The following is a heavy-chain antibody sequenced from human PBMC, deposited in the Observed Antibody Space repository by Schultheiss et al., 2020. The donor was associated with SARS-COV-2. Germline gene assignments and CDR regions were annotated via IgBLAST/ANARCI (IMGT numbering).Heavy chain of an antibody. V-gene: IGHV3-13*04. D-gene: IGHD5-18*01. J-gene: IGHJ4*02. CDR2: IGTAGDT. CDR1: GFTFSSYD. CDR3: ARDISRYSYGLWGVDY. Sequence: GESLKISCAASGFTFSSYDMHWVRQATGKGLEWVSAIGTAGDTYYQGSVKGRFTISRENAKNSLYLQMNSLRAEDTAVYYCARDISRYSYGLWGVDYWGQGTLVTVSS.